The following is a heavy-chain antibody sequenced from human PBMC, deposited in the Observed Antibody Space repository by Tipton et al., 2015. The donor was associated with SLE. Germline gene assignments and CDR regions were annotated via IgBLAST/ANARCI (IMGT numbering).Heavy chain of an antibody. Sequence: TLSLTCTVSGGSISSGTYYWSWIRQPAGKGLEWIGRIYISGSANYNPSLKSRVTMSVDTSKNQFSLKLGSVTAADTAVYYCARVTHIYYSYYMDVWGKGTTVTVSS. CDR1: GGSISSGTYY. V-gene: IGHV4-61*02. CDR3: ARVTHIYYSYYMDV. J-gene: IGHJ6*03. CDR2: IYISGSA.